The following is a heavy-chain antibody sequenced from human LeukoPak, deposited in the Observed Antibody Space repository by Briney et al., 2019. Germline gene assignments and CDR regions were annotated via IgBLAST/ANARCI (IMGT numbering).Heavy chain of an antibody. J-gene: IGHJ4*02. D-gene: IGHD1-14*01. CDR1: GFTFSSYA. CDR2: ISNNGGTT. V-gene: IGHV3-23*01. Sequence: GGSLRLSCAASGFTFSSYAMSWVRQAPGKGLEWGSTISNNGGTTYYADSVKGRFTISRDDYENTLYLQMNSLILQDTAVYYCAKATGYLLWGQGTLVTVSS. CDR3: AKATGYLL.